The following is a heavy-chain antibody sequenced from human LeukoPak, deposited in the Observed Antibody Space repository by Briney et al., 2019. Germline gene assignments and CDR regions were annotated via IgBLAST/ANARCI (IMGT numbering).Heavy chain of an antibody. Sequence: SVKVSCKASGSTFSSYAISWVRQAPGQGLEWMGGIIPIFGTANYAQKFQGRVTITADESTSTAYMELSSLRSEDTAVYYCARVAGYCSSTSCYAHYNWFDPWGQGTLVTVSS. CDR3: ARVAGYCSSTSCYAHYNWFDP. CDR1: GSTFSSYA. CDR2: IIPIFGTA. D-gene: IGHD2-2*01. V-gene: IGHV1-69*01. J-gene: IGHJ5*02.